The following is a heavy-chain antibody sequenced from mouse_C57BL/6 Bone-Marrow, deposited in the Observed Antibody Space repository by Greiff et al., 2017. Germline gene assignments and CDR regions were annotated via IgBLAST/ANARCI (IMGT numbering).Heavy chain of an antibody. D-gene: IGHD2-4*01. CDR2: IDPSDSYT. V-gene: IGHV1-50*01. CDR1: GYTFTSYW. Sequence: QVQLQQPGAELVKPGASVKLSCKASGYTFTSYWMQWVKQRPGQGLEWIGEIDPSDSYTNYNQKFKGKATLTVDKSSSTAYMQLSSLTSEDSAVYYCARAVYDYDEGTWFAYWGQGTLVTVSA. CDR3: ARAVYDYDEGTWFAY. J-gene: IGHJ3*01.